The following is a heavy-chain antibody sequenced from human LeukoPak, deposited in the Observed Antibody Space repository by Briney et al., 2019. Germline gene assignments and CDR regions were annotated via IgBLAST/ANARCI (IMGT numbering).Heavy chain of an antibody. D-gene: IGHD1-26*01. CDR2: VYHTGGT. J-gene: IGHJ4*02. CDR3: AREEGATQDAN. Sequence: SETLSLTCTVSGFSISSGYYWAWIRQPPGKGLEWIGSVYHTGGTYYNPSLKSRVTISVDTSRNQFSLRLSSVTAVDTAVYYCAREEGATQDANWGQGTLVLVSS. V-gene: IGHV4-38-2*02. CDR1: GFSISSGYY.